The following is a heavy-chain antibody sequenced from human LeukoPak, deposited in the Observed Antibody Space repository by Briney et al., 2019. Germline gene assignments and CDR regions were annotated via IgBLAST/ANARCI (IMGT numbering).Heavy chain of an antibody. D-gene: IGHD2-2*01. CDR3: ARDTGPSGTAFDY. V-gene: IGHV4-39*07. CDR1: GGSISCSSSY. Sequence: SEALSLTCTVSGGSISCSSSYWVWIRQPPGKGLEWIGTVYYSGSTYYNPSLKSRVTISVDTSKNQFSLKLSSVTAADTAVYYCARDTGPSGTAFDYWGQGTLVTVSS. CDR2: VYYSGST. J-gene: IGHJ4*02.